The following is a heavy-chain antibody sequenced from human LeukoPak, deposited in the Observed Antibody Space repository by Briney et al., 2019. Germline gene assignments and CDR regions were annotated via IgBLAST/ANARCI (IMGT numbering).Heavy chain of an antibody. CDR3: VRDNYGVDY. V-gene: IGHV3-20*04. J-gene: IGHJ4*02. D-gene: IGHD3-10*01. CDR2: INWNGGST. Sequence: GGSLRLSCAASGFTFDDYGMSWVRQAPGKGLEWVSGINWNGGSTGYADSVKGRFTTSRDNAKNTLYLQMNSLRAEDTAVYYCVRDNYGVDYWGQGTLVTVSS. CDR1: GFTFDDYG.